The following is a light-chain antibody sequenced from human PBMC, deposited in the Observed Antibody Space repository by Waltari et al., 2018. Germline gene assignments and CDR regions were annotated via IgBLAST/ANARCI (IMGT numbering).Light chain of an antibody. Sequence: EIVMTQSPVTLSVSPGDRATLSCRASQTVGNNLAWYQQKPGQAPSLLIYAASTRATGIPARFSGGGSGTDFTLTITSVQSEDFALYYCQQYNNGPPLFTFGLGTTVEIK. CDR3: QQYNNGPPLFT. CDR2: AAS. V-gene: IGKV3-15*01. J-gene: IGKJ3*01. CDR1: QTVGNN.